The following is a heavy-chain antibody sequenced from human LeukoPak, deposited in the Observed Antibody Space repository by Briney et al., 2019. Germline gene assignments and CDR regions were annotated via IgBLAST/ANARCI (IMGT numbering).Heavy chain of an antibody. Sequence: SETLSLTCTVSGGSISSGDYYWSWLRQPPGKGLEWIGYIYYSGSTYYNPSLKSRVIISVDTSKNQFSLKLNSVTAADTAVYYCARGRGYSYNWFDPWGQGTLVTVSS. D-gene: IGHD5-18*01. CDR3: ARGRGYSYNWFDP. V-gene: IGHV4-30-4*01. J-gene: IGHJ5*02. CDR1: GGSISSGDYY. CDR2: IYYSGST.